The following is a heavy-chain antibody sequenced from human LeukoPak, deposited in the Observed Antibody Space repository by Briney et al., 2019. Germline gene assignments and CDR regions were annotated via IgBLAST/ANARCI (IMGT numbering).Heavy chain of an antibody. Sequence: EASVKVSCKASGYTFTSYGISWVRQAPGRGLEWMGWISAYSNNTNYAQKFQGRVTMTTDISTSTAYMELRSLTSDDTGVYYCARDVGSYSRNLYYFDYWGQGTLVTVSS. D-gene: IGHD5-18*01. CDR3: ARDVGSYSRNLYYFDY. J-gene: IGHJ4*02. CDR1: GYTFTSYG. CDR2: ISAYSNNT. V-gene: IGHV1-18*01.